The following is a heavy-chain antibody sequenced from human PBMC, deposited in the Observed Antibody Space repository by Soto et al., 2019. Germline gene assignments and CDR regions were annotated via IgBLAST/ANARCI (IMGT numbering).Heavy chain of an antibody. V-gene: IGHV1-3*01. CDR3: ARSPHVLRFWEWLSNWFDP. CDR1: GYTFTSYA. CDR2: INAGNGNT. J-gene: IGHJ5*02. Sequence: QVQLVQSGAEVKKPGASVKVSCKASGYTFTSYAMHWVRQAPGQRLEWMGWINAGNGNTKYSQKFQGRVTITRDTSASTAYMELSSLRSEDTAVYYCARSPHVLRFWEWLSNWFDPWGQGTLVTVSS. D-gene: IGHD3-3*01.